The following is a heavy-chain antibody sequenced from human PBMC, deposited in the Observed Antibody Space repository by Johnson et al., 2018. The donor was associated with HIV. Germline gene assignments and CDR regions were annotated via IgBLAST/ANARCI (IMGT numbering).Heavy chain of an antibody. CDR2: ISTSGSTI. D-gene: IGHD6-13*01. Sequence: EVQLVESGGGVVRPGGSLRLSCAASGFTFDDYGMSWVRQAPGKGLEWVSYISTSGSTIYYADSVKGRFTISRDNANNSLYLQMNSLRAEDTAVYYCAGRYSNYALDIWGQGTMVTVSS. V-gene: IGHV3-48*04. CDR1: GFTFDDYG. CDR3: AGRYSNYALDI. J-gene: IGHJ3*02.